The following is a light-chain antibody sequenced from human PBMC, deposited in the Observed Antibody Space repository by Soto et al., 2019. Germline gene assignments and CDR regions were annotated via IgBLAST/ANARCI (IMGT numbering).Light chain of an antibody. Sequence: EIVLTQSPATLSLSPGESATLSCRAIQSISTLLAWYRQKPGQAPSLLISDASKRATGVPARFSGSGSGTDFTLTITSLEPDDFVVYYCLHRSDWPPGNTFGHGTRLEIK. J-gene: IGKJ5*01. CDR1: QSISTL. CDR3: LHRSDWPPGNT. CDR2: DAS. V-gene: IGKV3-11*01.